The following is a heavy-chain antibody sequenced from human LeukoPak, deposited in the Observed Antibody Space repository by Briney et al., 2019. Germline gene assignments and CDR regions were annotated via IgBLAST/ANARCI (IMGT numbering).Heavy chain of an antibody. CDR1: GGSFSGYS. Sequence: EPSETLSLTCAVYGGSFSGYSWSWIRQPPGKGLEWIGEINHGGTTNYNPSLKSRVTISVDTSKNQFSLKLNSVTAADTAVYYCAGYDILTSLWDWDQGALVTVSS. CDR3: AGYDILTSLWD. D-gene: IGHD3-9*01. CDR2: INHGGTT. V-gene: IGHV4-34*01. J-gene: IGHJ4*02.